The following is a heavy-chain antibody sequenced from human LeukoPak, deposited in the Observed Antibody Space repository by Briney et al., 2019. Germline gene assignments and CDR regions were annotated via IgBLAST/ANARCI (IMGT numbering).Heavy chain of an antibody. CDR2: INPSGGRT. CDR3: ARGDDILTGVAFHLPDY. J-gene: IGHJ4*02. Sequence: GASVKVSCKASGYTFTGYYMHWVRQAPGPGLEWMGIINPSGGRTNYAQKFQGRVTMTRDTSTSTVHMELSSLRSEDTAVYYCARGDDILTGVAFHLPDYWGQGTQVTVSS. V-gene: IGHV1-46*01. CDR1: GYTFTGYY. D-gene: IGHD3-9*01.